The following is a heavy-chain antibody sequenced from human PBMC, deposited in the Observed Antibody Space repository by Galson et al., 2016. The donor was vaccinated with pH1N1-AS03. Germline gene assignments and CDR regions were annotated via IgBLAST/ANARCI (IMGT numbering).Heavy chain of an antibody. CDR2: TNPQSGFT. V-gene: IGHV1-2*06. Sequence: SVKVSCKASGYTFTDYYINWVRLAPGQGLEWMGRTNPQSGFTNYAQAFQGRVTMTRDSSINTVYIELSSLTSDDTAIYYCARRGSQNGYLGDHFDYWGQGTLVTVSS. CDR1: GYTFTDYY. D-gene: IGHD5-24*01. CDR3: ARRGSQNGYLGDHFDY. J-gene: IGHJ4*02.